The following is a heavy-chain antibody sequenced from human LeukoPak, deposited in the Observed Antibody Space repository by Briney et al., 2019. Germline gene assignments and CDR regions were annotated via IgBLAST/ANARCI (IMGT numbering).Heavy chain of an antibody. V-gene: IGHV3-30*03. Sequence: TGGSLRLSCVASGFTFSSYWMTWVRQAPGKGLEWVAVISYDGSNKYYADSVKGRFTISRDNSKNTLYLQMNSLRAEDTALYHCARVHSFYGSGSYKGYMDVWGKGTTVTISS. CDR1: GFTFSSYW. CDR3: ARVHSFYGSGSYKGYMDV. J-gene: IGHJ6*03. D-gene: IGHD3-10*01. CDR2: ISYDGSNK.